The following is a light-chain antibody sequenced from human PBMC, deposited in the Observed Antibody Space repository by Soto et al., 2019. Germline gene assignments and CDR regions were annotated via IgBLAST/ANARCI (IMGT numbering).Light chain of an antibody. V-gene: IGKV3-15*01. CDR3: QQYNSWKT. J-gene: IGKJ1*01. Sequence: EIVMTQSPVTLSVSPGERATLSCRASHSVSNNLAWYQQKTGQPPRLLIYGASSRATGIPARFSGSGSGTEFTLIISSLQSEDSAVYYCQQYNSWKTFGQGTKVEI. CDR2: GAS. CDR1: HSVSNN.